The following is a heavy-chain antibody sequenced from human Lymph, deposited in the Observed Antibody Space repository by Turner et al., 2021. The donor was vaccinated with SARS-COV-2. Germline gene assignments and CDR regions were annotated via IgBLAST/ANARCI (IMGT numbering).Heavy chain of an antibody. J-gene: IGHJ6*02. CDR2: INPNSGGK. Sequence: QVQLVQSGAEVKKPGASVKVSCKAAGYTFTGYYMHWVRQAPGQGLGWMGWINPNSGGKNYAQKFQGRVTMTRDTSISTAYMELSRLRSDDTAVYYCARDVERYNDFWSGYSGGYGLDVWGQGTTVTVSS. V-gene: IGHV1-2*02. D-gene: IGHD3-3*01. CDR1: GYTFTGYY. CDR3: ARDVERYNDFWSGYSGGYGLDV.